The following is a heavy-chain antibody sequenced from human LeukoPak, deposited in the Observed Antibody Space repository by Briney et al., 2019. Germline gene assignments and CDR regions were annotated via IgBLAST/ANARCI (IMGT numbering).Heavy chain of an antibody. Sequence: PSETLSLTCTVSGGSISSSSYCWGWIRQPPGKGLEWIGSIYYSGSTYYNPSLKSRVTISVDTSKNQFSLKLSSVTAADTAVYYCARLHDYYYYYMDVWGKGTTVTVSS. CDR2: IYYSGST. V-gene: IGHV4-39*01. J-gene: IGHJ6*03. CDR3: ARLHDYYYYYMDV. CDR1: GGSISSSSYC.